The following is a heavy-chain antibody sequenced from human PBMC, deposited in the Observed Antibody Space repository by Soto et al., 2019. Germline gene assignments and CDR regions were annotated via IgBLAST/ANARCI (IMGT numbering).Heavy chain of an antibody. CDR2: TFYRSKWYN. D-gene: IGHD1-26*01. V-gene: IGHV6-1*01. CDR1: GDSVSSNSAA. Sequence: SQTLSLTCAISGDSVSSNSAAWSWIRQSPSRGLESLGRTFYRSKWYNDYAVSVKGRITINPDTSKNLFSLQLNSVTPEDTAVYYCAKEGGNHYYYYAMDVWGQGTTVTVSS. J-gene: IGHJ6*02. CDR3: AKEGGNHYYYYAMDV.